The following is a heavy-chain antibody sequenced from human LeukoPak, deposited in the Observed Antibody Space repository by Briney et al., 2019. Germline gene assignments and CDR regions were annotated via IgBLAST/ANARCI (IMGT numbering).Heavy chain of an antibody. CDR1: GGSFSGYY. CDR3: ATTAGYCSSTSCPPGYGMDV. J-gene: IGHJ6*04. D-gene: IGHD2-2*01. Sequence: SETLSLTCAVYGGSFSGYYWSWIRQPPGKGLEWIGEINHSGSTNYNPSLKSRVTISVDTSKNQFSLKLSSMTAADTAVYYCATTAGYCSSTSCPPGYGMDVWGKGTTVTVSS. CDR2: INHSGST. V-gene: IGHV4-34*01.